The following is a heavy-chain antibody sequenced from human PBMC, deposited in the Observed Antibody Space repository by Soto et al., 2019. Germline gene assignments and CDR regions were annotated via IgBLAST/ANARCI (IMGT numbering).Heavy chain of an antibody. CDR1: GSTFTSHD. J-gene: IGHJ3*02. CDR2: IKTGNGDT. Sequence: QVQLVQSGAEVKKPGASVKVSCKASGSTFTSHDMQWVRQAPGQSLEWMGWIKTGNGDTKYSEKFQGRVTISRDTSASTAYMEVSSLKFEDTAVYYCARQAFDIWGQGTTVTVSS. V-gene: IGHV1-3*04. CDR3: ARQAFDI.